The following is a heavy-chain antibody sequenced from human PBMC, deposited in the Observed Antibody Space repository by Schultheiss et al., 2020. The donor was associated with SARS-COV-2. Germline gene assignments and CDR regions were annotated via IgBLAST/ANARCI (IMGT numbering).Heavy chain of an antibody. CDR2: IYYSGST. V-gene: IGHV4-31*01. CDR3: ASGGSYSDWFDP. J-gene: IGHJ5*02. Sequence: SQTLSLTCTVSGGSISSGGYYWSWIRQHPGKGLEWIGYIYYSGSTYYNPSLKSLVTISVDTSKNQFSLKLSSVTAADTAVYYCASGGSYSDWFDPWGQGTLVTVSS. D-gene: IGHD1-26*01. CDR1: GGSISSGGYY.